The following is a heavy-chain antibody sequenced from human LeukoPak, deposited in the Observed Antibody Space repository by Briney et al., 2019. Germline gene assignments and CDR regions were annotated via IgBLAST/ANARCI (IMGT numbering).Heavy chain of an antibody. CDR3: ARVGGYDSSGYYSFDY. D-gene: IGHD3-22*01. V-gene: IGHV1-69*13. Sequence: SVRFCCKASGGTFDSYAVRWVRQAPGQWLELMGGIIPIFGTANYAQKFQGRVTITADESTSTAYMELSSLRSEDTAVYYCARVGGYDSSGYYSFDYWGQGTLVTVSS. CDR1: GGTFDSYA. J-gene: IGHJ4*02. CDR2: IIPIFGTA.